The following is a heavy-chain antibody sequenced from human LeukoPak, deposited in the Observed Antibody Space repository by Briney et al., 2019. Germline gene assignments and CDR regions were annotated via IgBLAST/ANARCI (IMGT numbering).Heavy chain of an antibody. CDR3: ATTVGSYFDY. Sequence: SATLSLTCTVSGGSINNYYWSWIRQPPGKGLEWIGYIYYSGSTYYNPSLKSRVTMSVDTSENQFSLKLNSVTAADTAVYYCATTVGSYFDYWSQGTLVTVSS. CDR2: IYYSGST. D-gene: IGHD4-17*01. CDR1: GGSINNYY. J-gene: IGHJ4*02. V-gene: IGHV4-59*06.